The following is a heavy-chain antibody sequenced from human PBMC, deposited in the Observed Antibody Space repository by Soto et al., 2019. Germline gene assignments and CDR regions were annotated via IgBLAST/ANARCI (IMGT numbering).Heavy chain of an antibody. D-gene: IGHD1-1*01. CDR1: GFTFRSHG. V-gene: IGHV3-33*01. J-gene: IGHJ5*02. CDR2: IWYDGSNK. CDR3: ARWSNNKVLDP. Sequence: QVQLVESGGGVVQPGRSLRLSCAASGFTFRSHGMHWVRQAPGKGLEWVAVIWYDGSNKYYADSVKGRFTISRDNSKDTLSLQMNSLRDEDTAVYYCARWSNNKVLDPWGQGTLVTVSS.